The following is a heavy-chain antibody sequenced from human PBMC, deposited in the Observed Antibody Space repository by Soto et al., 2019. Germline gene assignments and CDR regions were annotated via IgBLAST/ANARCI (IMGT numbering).Heavy chain of an antibody. CDR3: VRQGLNRMSPVPATSDY. J-gene: IGHJ4*02. Sequence: GESLKISCKGSGYICTNYWIAWVRQMPGKGLEWMGIIHPGDSDTRYTPSFHGQVTISVDRSTSTAYLQWSSLEASDTAIYYCVRQGLNRMSPVPATSDYWGQGTLVTVSS. V-gene: IGHV5-51*01. D-gene: IGHD2-15*01. CDR1: GYICTNYW. CDR2: IHPGDSDT.